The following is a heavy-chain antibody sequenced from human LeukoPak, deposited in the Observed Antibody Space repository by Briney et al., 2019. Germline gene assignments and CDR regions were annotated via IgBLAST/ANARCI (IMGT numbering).Heavy chain of an antibody. CDR1: GFTFSSYG. CDR2: ISYDGSNK. Sequence: QTGGSLRLSCAASGFTFSSYGMHWVRQAPGKGLEWVAVISYDGSNKYYADSVKGRFTISRDNSKNTLYLQMNSLRAEDTAVYYCAKPIGSSYPSDAFDIWGQGTMVTVSS. CDR3: AKPIGSSYPSDAFDI. D-gene: IGHD1-26*01. J-gene: IGHJ3*02. V-gene: IGHV3-30*18.